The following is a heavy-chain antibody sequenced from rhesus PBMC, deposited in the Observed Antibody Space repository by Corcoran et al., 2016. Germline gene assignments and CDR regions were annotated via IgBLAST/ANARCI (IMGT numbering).Heavy chain of an antibody. Sequence: QVQLQESSPGLVKPSEPRSLPCAASGGSISRDYSSWGWFRPPPGGGPELIGYVTYSGATGHHPSLRSRVSISRDTSRNQFSLNLRSVTAADTAVYYCVRWDGGKYGYWGHGVLVTVSS. J-gene: IGHJ4*01. D-gene: IGHD1-44*01. CDR3: VRWDGGKYGY. CDR1: GGSISRDYSS. CDR2: VTYSGAT. V-gene: IGHV4-122*02.